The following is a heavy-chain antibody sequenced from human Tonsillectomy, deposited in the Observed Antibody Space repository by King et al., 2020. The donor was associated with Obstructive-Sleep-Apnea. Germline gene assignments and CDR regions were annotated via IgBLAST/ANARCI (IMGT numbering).Heavy chain of an antibody. J-gene: IGHJ4*02. CDR2: VSSSSATT. D-gene: IGHD2/OR15-2a*01. CDR3: VRDLSLAIRLFKH. CDR1: GFTFGNYG. V-gene: IGHV3-48*01. Sequence: VQLVESGGGLVQSGESLRLYCAASGFTFGNYGMNWVRQAPGKGLEWIAYVSSSSATTDYADSVKGRFTISRDNGKNSLYLQMSRLRFDDTAVYHCVRDLSLAIRLFKHWGQGTLVIVSS.